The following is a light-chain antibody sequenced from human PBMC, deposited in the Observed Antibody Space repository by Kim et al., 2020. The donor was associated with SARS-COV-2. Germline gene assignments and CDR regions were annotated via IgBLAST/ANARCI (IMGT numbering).Light chain of an antibody. Sequence: SVTSSCTGTSSDVGGYNAVSWYQQHPGKAPKPMIYDVSKRPSGVPDRFSGSKSGNTASLTISGLQAEDEADYYCCSYAGSYTNYVFGTGTKVTVL. CDR3: CSYAGSYTNYV. CDR2: DVS. V-gene: IGLV2-11*01. CDR1: SSDVGGYNA. J-gene: IGLJ1*01.